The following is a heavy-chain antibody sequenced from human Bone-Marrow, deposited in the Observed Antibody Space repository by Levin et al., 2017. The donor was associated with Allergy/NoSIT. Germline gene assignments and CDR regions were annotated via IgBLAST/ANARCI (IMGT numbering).Heavy chain of an antibody. V-gene: IGHV4-61*02. CDR2: IYASGRT. Sequence: SETLSLTCSVSDASISSASYYWNWIRQPAGKGLEWIGRIYASGRTDYNPSLKSRVAISKDTSKHQFSLTLTSVTAADTAVYYCARVQLLRGINAFDFWGQGTVVTVSS. CDR3: ARVQLLRGINAFDF. J-gene: IGHJ3*01. D-gene: IGHD3-10*01. CDR1: DASISSASYY.